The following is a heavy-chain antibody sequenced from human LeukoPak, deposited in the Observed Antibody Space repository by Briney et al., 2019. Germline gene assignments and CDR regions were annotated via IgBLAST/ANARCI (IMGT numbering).Heavy chain of an antibody. V-gene: IGHV3-7*01. CDR2: IKQDGSEK. D-gene: IGHD4-4*01. CDR1: GFTFSSYW. Sequence: GGSLRLSCAASGFTFSSYWMSWVRQAPGKGLEWVANIKQDGSEKYYVDSVKGRFTISRDNSKNTLYLQMNSLRAEDTAVYYCAKSHSNYVTLYYYYGMDVWGQGTTVTVSS. J-gene: IGHJ6*02. CDR3: AKSHSNYVTLYYYYGMDV.